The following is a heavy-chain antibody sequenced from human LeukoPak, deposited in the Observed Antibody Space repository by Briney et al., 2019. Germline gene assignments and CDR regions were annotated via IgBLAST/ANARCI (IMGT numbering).Heavy chain of an antibody. CDR1: GGSITIYY. CDR2: IYTSGST. V-gene: IGHV4-4*07. D-gene: IGHD6-6*01. Sequence: SETLSLTCTVSGGSITIYYWSWIRQPAGKGLEWIGRIYTSGSTNYSPSLKSRVTISVNTSKNQFSLKLTSVTAADTAVYYCARAGFALAPHRGTPFDYWGQGTLVTVSS. CDR3: ARAGFALAPHRGTPFDY. J-gene: IGHJ4*02.